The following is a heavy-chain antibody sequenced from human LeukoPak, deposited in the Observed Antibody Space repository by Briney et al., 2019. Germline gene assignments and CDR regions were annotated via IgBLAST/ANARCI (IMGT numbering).Heavy chain of an antibody. D-gene: IGHD5-12*01. Sequence: TGGSLRLSCAASGFTFSSYAMSWVRQAPGKGLECISGFSGSGGSTYYADSVKGRFTISRDNSKNTLYLQMNSLRREDTAVYFCAKEGGYYFDYWGQGTLVTVSS. CDR3: AKEGGYYFDY. J-gene: IGHJ4*02. CDR1: GFTFSSYA. V-gene: IGHV3-23*01. CDR2: FSGSGGST.